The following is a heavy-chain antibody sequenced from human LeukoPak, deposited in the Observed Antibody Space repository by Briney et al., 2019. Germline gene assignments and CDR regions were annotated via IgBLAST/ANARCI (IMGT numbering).Heavy chain of an antibody. CDR3: ARDSSGWYWEY. CDR2: ISYDGSNK. CDR1: GFTFSSYA. D-gene: IGHD6-19*01. V-gene: IGHV3-30-3*01. J-gene: IGHJ4*02. Sequence: GGSLRLSCAASGFTFSSYAMHWVRQAPGKGLEWVAVISYDGSNKYYADSVKGRFTISRDNSKNTLYLQMNSLRAEDTAMYYCARDSSGWYWEYWGQGTLVTVSS.